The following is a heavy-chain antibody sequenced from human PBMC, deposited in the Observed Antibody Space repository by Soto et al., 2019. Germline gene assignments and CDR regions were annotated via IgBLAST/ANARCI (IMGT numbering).Heavy chain of an antibody. D-gene: IGHD2-15*01. Sequence: GGSLRLSCAASGFTFSSYAMSWVRQAPGKGLEWVSAISGSGGSTYYADSVKGRFTISRDNSKNTLYLQMNSLRAEDTAVYYCAKDLPIVVVVAARPDYFDYWGQGTLVTVSS. CDR3: AKDLPIVVVVAARPDYFDY. CDR2: ISGSGGST. J-gene: IGHJ4*02. CDR1: GFTFSSYA. V-gene: IGHV3-23*01.